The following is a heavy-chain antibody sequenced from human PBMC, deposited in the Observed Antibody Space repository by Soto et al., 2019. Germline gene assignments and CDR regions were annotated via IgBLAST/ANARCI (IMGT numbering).Heavy chain of an antibody. J-gene: IGHJ6*02. CDR3: ARHYYYYDDMDV. CDR1: GGSISSPNFY. D-gene: IGHD3-10*01. V-gene: IGHV4-61*01. CDR2: IYYSGST. Sequence: PSETLSLTCTVSGGSISSPNFYWSWIRQHPGKGLEWIGYIYYSGSTNYNPSLKSRVTISVDTSKNQFSLKLSSVTAADTAVYYCARHYYYYDDMDVWGQGTTVTVSS.